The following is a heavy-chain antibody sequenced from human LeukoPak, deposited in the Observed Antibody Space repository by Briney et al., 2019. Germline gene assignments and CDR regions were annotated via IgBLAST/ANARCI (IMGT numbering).Heavy chain of an antibody. CDR3: ARESHVTREDY. CDR1: GYTFTSHG. D-gene: IGHD3-10*01. Sequence: GASVKVSCKASGYTFTSHGISWVRQAPGQGLEWMGWISANDDNTDYPQKLQGRVTMTTDTSTSTAYMELRSLRSDDTAVYYCARESHVTREDYWGQGTLVTVSS. V-gene: IGHV1-18*01. CDR2: ISANDDNT. J-gene: IGHJ4*02.